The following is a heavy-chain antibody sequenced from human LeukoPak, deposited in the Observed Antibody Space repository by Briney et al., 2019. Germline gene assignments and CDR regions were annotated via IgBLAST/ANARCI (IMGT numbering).Heavy chain of an antibody. J-gene: IGHJ4*02. V-gene: IGHV3-30*04. CDR2: ISYDGSNK. Sequence: GGSLRLSCTASGFTFSSYAMHWVRQAPGKGLEWVAVISYDGSNKYYANYVKGRFTISRDNSKNTLYLQMNSLRAEDTAVYYCARVADPNGDYASQYFDYWGQGTLVTVSS. CDR1: GFTFSSYA. CDR3: ARVADPNGDYASQYFDY. D-gene: IGHD4-17*01.